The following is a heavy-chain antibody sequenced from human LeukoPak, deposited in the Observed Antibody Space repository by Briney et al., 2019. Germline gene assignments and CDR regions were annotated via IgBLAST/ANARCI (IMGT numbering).Heavy chain of an antibody. Sequence: PGGSLRLSCAASGFTFSNYWMHWVCQAPGKGLVWVSRIKTDGSSTFYADSVKGRFTISRGNAKNTMYLQMNRLRVEDTAVYYCVSDTALGYWGQGTLVTVSS. CDR3: VSDTALGY. CDR2: IKTDGSST. J-gene: IGHJ4*02. D-gene: IGHD5-18*01. V-gene: IGHV3-74*01. CDR1: GFTFSNYW.